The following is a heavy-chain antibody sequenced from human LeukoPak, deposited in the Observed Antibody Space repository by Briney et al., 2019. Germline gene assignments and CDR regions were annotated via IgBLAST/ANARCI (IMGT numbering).Heavy chain of an antibody. V-gene: IGHV4-39*01. D-gene: IGHD6-13*01. Sequence: SETLSLTCTVSGGSISSSSYYWGWIRQPPGKGLETIGSIYYSGSTYYNPSLKSRVTISVDTSKNQFSLKLSSVTAADTAVYYCARTKYSSRPFDYWGQGTLVTVSS. CDR2: IYYSGST. J-gene: IGHJ4*02. CDR1: GGSISSSSYY. CDR3: ARTKYSSRPFDY.